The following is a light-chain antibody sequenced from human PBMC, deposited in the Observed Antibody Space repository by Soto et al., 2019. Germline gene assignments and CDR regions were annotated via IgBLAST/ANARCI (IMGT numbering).Light chain of an antibody. J-gene: IGKJ1*01. Sequence: EIVLTQSPATLSLSPGERATLSCRASQSVSNFLAWYQQKSGQAPRLLISDASNRATGIPGRFSGSGSGTDISLTISSLEHEDFAVYYCQQRSNWPWTFGQGTKVDIK. CDR1: QSVSNF. CDR3: QQRSNWPWT. V-gene: IGKV3-11*01. CDR2: DAS.